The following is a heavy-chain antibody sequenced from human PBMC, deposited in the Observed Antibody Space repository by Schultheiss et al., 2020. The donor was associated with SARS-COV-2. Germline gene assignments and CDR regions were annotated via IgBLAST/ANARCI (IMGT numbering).Heavy chain of an antibody. CDR1: SGSFSGYY. CDR3: ARGGHPPKYQLLVHYYYYGMDV. J-gene: IGHJ6*02. V-gene: IGHV4-34*01. Sequence: SETLSLTCAVYSGSFSGYYWSWIRQSPGKGLEWIGEINHSGSTNYNPSLKSRVTISVDKSKNQFSLKLSSVTAADTAVYYCARGGHPPKYQLLVHYYYYGMDVWGQGTTVTVSS. CDR2: INHSGST. D-gene: IGHD2-2*01.